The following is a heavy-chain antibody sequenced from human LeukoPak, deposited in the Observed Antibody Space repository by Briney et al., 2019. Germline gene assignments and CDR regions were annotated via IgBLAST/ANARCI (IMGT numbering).Heavy chain of an antibody. V-gene: IGHV3-33*01. J-gene: IGHJ3*02. CDR1: GFTFSSYG. D-gene: IGHD6-19*01. CDR3: ASTRVGDSSGWYPVAFDI. Sequence: PGGSLRLSCAASGFTFSSYGMPWVRQAPGKGLEWVAVIWYDGSNKYYADSVKGRFTISRDNSKNTLYLQMNSLRAEDTAVYYCASTRVGDSSGWYPVAFDIWGQGTMVTVSS. CDR2: IWYDGSNK.